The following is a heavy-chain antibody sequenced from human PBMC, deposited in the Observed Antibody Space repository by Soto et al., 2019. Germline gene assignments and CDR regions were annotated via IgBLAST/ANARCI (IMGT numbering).Heavy chain of an antibody. CDR1: GYSFTSYW. D-gene: IGHD3-22*01. J-gene: IGHJ3*02. CDR3: ARHETYYYDSSGLVGAFDI. V-gene: IGHV5-51*01. Sequence: PGESLKISCKGSGYSFTSYWIGWVRQMPGKGLEWMGITYPGDSDTRYSPPFQGQVTISADKSISTAYLQWSSLKASDTAMYYCARHETYYYDSSGLVGAFDIWGQGTMVTVSS. CDR2: TYPGDSDT.